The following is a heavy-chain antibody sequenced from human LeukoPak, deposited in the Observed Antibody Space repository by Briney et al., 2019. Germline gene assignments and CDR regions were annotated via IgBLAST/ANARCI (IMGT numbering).Heavy chain of an antibody. V-gene: IGHV4-34*01. J-gene: IGHJ4*02. Sequence: SETLSLTCSVYGGCFRGYYWSWIRQPPGKGLEWIGEINHSGSTNYNPSLKSRVTISVDTSRTQFSLKLSSVTAADAAVYYCARTKIVATSPSYFDYWGQGTLVTVSS. CDR3: ARTKIVATSPSYFDY. CDR1: GGCFRGYY. CDR2: INHSGST. D-gene: IGHD5-12*01.